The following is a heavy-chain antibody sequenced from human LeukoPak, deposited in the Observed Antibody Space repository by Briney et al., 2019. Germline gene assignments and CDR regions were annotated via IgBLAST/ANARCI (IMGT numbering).Heavy chain of an antibody. Sequence: ASVKVSCKASGYRFTSYGITWVRQAPGQGLEWMGWISAYNGNTNYAQKLQGRVTLTTDTSTSTAYMELRSLRSDDTAVYYCAKTEQWPRDYYYYGMDVWGQGTTVTVSS. V-gene: IGHV1-18*01. CDR1: GYRFTSYG. J-gene: IGHJ6*02. D-gene: IGHD6-19*01. CDR2: ISAYNGNT. CDR3: AKTEQWPRDYYYYGMDV.